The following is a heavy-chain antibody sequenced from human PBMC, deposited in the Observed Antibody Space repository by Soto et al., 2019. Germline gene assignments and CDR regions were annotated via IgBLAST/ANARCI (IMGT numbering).Heavy chain of an antibody. Sequence: QLQLQESGPGLVKPSETLTLTCNVSGGYLSSGSYSWGWIRQPPGKGLEWIGSIPYSGNTYYTPSLKTRVTLSVDASKNDFSLKLSSVTAADTAVYYCGRPFAAQTVAGVDSLGQGTLVTVSS. CDR2: IPYSGNT. CDR3: GRPFAAQTVAGVDS. D-gene: IGHD6-19*01. CDR1: GGYLSSGSYS. J-gene: IGHJ4*02. V-gene: IGHV4-39*01.